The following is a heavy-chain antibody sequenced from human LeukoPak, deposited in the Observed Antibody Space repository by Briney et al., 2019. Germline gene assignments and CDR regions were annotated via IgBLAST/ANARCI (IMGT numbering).Heavy chain of an antibody. CDR1: GFTFSGSA. J-gene: IGHJ4*02. CDR2: IRSKANSYAT. V-gene: IGHV3-73*01. Sequence: GGSLRLSCAVSGFTFSGSAMHWVRQASGKGLEWVGRIRSKANSYATAYAASVKGRFTISRDDSKNTAYLQMSSLKTEDTAVYYCTSRIVVHLDYWGQGTLVTVSS. CDR3: TSRIVVHLDY. D-gene: IGHD3-22*01.